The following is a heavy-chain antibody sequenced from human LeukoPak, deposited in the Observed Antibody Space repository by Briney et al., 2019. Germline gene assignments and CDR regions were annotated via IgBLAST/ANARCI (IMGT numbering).Heavy chain of an antibody. CDR2: IIPIFGTA. J-gene: IGHJ6*04. V-gene: IGHV1-69*06. CDR1: GGTFSSYA. CDR3: ASLIVVVPAAIDYYGMDV. Sequence: SVKVSCKASGGTFSSYAISWVRQAPGQGLEWMGGIIPIFGTANYAQKFQGRVTITADKSTSTAYMKLSSLRSEDTAVYYCASLIVVVPAAIDYYGMDVWGKGTTVTVSS. D-gene: IGHD2-2*01.